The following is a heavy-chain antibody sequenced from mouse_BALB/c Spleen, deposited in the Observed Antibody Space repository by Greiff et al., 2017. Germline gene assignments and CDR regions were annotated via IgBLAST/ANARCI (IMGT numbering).Heavy chain of an antibody. CDR3: ARGHYRYLYAMDY. J-gene: IGHJ4*01. V-gene: IGHV3-2*02. D-gene: IGHD2-14*01. Sequence: EVQLVESGPGLVKPSQSLSLTCTVTGYSITSDYAWNWIRQFPGNKLEWMGYISYSGSTSYNPSLKSRISITRDTSKNQFFLQLNSVTTEDTATYYCARGHYRYLYAMDYWGQGTSVTVSS. CDR1: GYSITSDYA. CDR2: ISYSGST.